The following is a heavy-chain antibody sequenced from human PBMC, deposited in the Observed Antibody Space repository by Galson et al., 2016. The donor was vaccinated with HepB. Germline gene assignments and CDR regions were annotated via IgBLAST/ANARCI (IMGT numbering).Heavy chain of an antibody. CDR1: GFTFINYE. D-gene: IGHD2-2*01. Sequence: SLRLSCAVSGFTFINYEMTWVRQAPGQGLEWISYISSSGNTIYDADSVQGRFIISRDNAENSLFLQMNNLRAEDTAVYFCARVELGGYQLWGQGTTVTVSS. CDR2: ISSSGNTI. CDR3: ARVELGGYQL. J-gene: IGHJ6*02. V-gene: IGHV3-48*03.